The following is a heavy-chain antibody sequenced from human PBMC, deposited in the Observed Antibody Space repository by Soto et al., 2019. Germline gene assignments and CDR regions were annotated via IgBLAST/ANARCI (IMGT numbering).Heavy chain of an antibody. CDR3: ARTLDDSRGYYPFDC. Sequence: SQTLSLTCGISGDRVSSNSAAWNWIRQSPSRGLEWLGRTYYRSKWYNDYAVSVKSRITINPDTSKNQFSLQLNSVNPEETAVYYCARTLDDSRGYYPFDCWGQGTLVSVS. CDR1: GDRVSSNSAA. J-gene: IGHJ4*02. D-gene: IGHD3-22*01. CDR2: TYYRSKWYN. V-gene: IGHV6-1*01.